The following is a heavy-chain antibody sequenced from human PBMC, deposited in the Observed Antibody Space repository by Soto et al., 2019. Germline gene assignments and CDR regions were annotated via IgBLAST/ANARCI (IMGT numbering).Heavy chain of an antibody. Sequence: EVQLVQSGAEVKKPGTTVKISCKVSGYTFTDYYMHWVQQAPGKGLEWMGLVDPEDAETIYAEKFQDRVTITADTSTDTAYMELSSLRSDDTAVYYCATLPRSTGAIFDYWGQGTLVTVSS. V-gene: IGHV1-69-2*01. CDR1: GYTFTDYY. CDR2: VDPEDAET. D-gene: IGHD4-4*01. CDR3: ATLPRSTGAIFDY. J-gene: IGHJ4*02.